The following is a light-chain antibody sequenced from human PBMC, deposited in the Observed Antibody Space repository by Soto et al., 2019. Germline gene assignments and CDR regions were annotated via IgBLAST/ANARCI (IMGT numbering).Light chain of an antibody. V-gene: IGLV1-44*01. CDR2: SYD. Sequence: QSVLTQPPSASGTPGQRVTISCSTSSSNIGGNTVNWYQQVPGTAPKLHIYSYDQRPSGVPDRFSGSKSGTSASLAISGLQSEDEADYYCAAWDASLNGYVFGTGTKLTVL. CDR1: SSNIGGNT. J-gene: IGLJ1*01. CDR3: AAWDASLNGYV.